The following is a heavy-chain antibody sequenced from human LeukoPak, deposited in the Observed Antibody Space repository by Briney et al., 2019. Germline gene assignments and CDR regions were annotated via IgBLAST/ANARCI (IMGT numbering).Heavy chain of an antibody. CDR1: GGTFSKYT. Sequence: ASVKVSCKASGGTFSKYTISWVRQRPGQGLEWMGGITPLFGTANYAQKFQGRVTITADESTSTAYMELSSLRSEDTAVYYCARDLSQQLAQPLHDAFDIWGQGTMVTVSS. CDR2: ITPLFGTA. CDR3: ARDLSQQLAQPLHDAFDI. D-gene: IGHD6-13*01. V-gene: IGHV1-69*13. J-gene: IGHJ3*02.